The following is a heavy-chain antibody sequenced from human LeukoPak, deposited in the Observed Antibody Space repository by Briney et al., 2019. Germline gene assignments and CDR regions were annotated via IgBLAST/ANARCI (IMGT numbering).Heavy chain of an antibody. Sequence: PSETLSLTCSVSGASITGYYWSWLRQPPGKGLEWIGSLYHSGSTYYNPSLKSRVTISVDTSKNQFSLKLSSVTAADTAVYYCVVGTNRGLFDYWGQGTLVTVSS. J-gene: IGHJ4*02. CDR2: LYHSGST. D-gene: IGHD1-14*01. V-gene: IGHV4-38-2*02. CDR3: VVGTNRGLFDY. CDR1: GASITGYY.